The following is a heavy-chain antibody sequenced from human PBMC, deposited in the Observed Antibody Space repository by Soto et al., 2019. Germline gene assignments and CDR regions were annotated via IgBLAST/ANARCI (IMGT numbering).Heavy chain of an antibody. CDR3: AKDLNTAMVEGVFDY. Sequence: HPGGSLRLSCAASGFTFSSYGMHWVRQAPGKGLEWVAVISYDGSNKYYADSVKGRFTISRDNSKNTLYLQMNSLRAEDTAVYYCAKDLNTAMVEGVFDYWGQGTLVTVSS. CDR1: GFTFSSYG. D-gene: IGHD5-18*01. J-gene: IGHJ4*02. V-gene: IGHV3-30*18. CDR2: ISYDGSNK.